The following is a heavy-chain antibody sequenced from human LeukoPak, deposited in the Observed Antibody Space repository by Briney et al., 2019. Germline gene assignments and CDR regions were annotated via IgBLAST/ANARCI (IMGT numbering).Heavy chain of an antibody. CDR2: ISTSGST. CDR1: GGSISSSY. Sequence: SETLSLTCTVSGGSISSSYWSWIRQSAGKGLEWIGRISTSGSTNYKPSLKSRVTISVDTSKNQFSLKLSSVTAADTAVYYCARSDKRHIVVVTAIFDYWGQGTLVTVSS. CDR3: ARSDKRHIVVVTAIFDY. D-gene: IGHD2-21*02. V-gene: IGHV4-4*07. J-gene: IGHJ4*02.